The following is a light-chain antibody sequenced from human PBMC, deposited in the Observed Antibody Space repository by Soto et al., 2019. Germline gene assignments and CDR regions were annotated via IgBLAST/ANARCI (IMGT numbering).Light chain of an antibody. J-gene: IGKJ5*01. CDR3: QKFNTAPLT. Sequence: DIQMTQSPSSLSASVGDRVTITCRASQDISVYLAWYQQKPGKVPKLLIYSASTLQSGVPSRFSGSVSGTDFTLNISSLQPEDGATYYCQKFNTAPLTCGQGTRLEIK. V-gene: IGKV1-27*01. CDR1: QDISVY. CDR2: SAS.